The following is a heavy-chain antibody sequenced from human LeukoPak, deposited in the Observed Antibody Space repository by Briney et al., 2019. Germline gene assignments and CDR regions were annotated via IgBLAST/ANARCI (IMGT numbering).Heavy chain of an antibody. Sequence: GGSLRLSCAASGFTFSDSYMSWIRQAPGKGLEWVSYISSSSSDTNYADSVKGRFTISRDNAKDSLYLQMNSLRAEDTAVYYCARGSRTIELGDDYWGQGTLVTVSS. CDR3: ARGSRTIELGDDY. V-gene: IGHV3-11*06. D-gene: IGHD5-24*01. CDR1: GFTFSDSY. J-gene: IGHJ4*02. CDR2: ISSSSSDT.